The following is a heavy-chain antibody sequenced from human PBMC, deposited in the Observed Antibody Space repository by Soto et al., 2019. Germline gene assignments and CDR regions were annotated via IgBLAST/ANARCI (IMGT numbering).Heavy chain of an antibody. D-gene: IGHD3-22*01. J-gene: IGHJ4*02. CDR3: ASFDYYDSSGYYTPFDY. V-gene: IGHV1-69*01. CDR2: IIPIFGTA. Sequence: QVQLVQSGADVKKPVSSVKVSCKASGGTFSSYAISWVRQAPGQGLEWMGGIIPIFGTANYAQKFQGRVTITADEARSTAYMELCSLRSEDTAVYYCASFDYYDSSGYYTPFDYWGQGTLVTVSS. CDR1: GGTFSSYA.